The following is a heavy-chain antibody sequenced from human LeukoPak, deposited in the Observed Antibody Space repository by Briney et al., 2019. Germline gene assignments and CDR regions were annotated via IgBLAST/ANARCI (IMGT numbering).Heavy chain of an antibody. J-gene: IGHJ4*02. V-gene: IGHV3-66*02. Sequence: GGSLRLSCAASGFTVSSNYMSWVRQAPGKGLEWVSVIYSGGSTYYADSVKGRFTISRDNSKNTLYLEMNSLRAEDTAVYYCARDRASSSTSCPSFDYWGQGTLVTVSS. CDR3: ARDRASSSTSCPSFDY. D-gene: IGHD2-2*01. CDR1: GFTVSSNY. CDR2: IYSGGST.